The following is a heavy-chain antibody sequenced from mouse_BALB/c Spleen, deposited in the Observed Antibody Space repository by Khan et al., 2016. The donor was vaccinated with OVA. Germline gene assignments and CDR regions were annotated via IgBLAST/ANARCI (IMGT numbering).Heavy chain of an antibody. D-gene: IGHD3-1*01. CDR3: ARWATWYFDV. J-gene: IGHJ1*01. CDR2: IYPGGFLT. Sequence: QVQLQQSGGEVVRPGTSVKISCKASGYTFTNYWLGWVRQRPGHGLEWIGDIYPGGFLTYYNEQFKGKATLTVDTSSSTANMQLSTLTSEDSAIYVCARWATWYFDVWGAGTTVTVSS. V-gene: IGHV1-63*02. CDR1: GYTFTNYW.